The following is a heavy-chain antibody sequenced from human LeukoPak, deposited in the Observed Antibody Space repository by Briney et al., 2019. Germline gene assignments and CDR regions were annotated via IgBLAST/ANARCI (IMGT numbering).Heavy chain of an antibody. D-gene: IGHD4-17*01. Sequence: GGSLRLSCAASGFTVSSHYMSWVRQAPGKGLEWVSVIHSGGSTYHADSVKGRFTISRDNSKNTLYLQMGSLRAEDMAVYYCARDGNYGDFHDAFDIWGQGTMVTVSS. J-gene: IGHJ3*02. CDR1: GFTVSSHY. CDR2: IHSGGST. V-gene: IGHV3-66*02. CDR3: ARDGNYGDFHDAFDI.